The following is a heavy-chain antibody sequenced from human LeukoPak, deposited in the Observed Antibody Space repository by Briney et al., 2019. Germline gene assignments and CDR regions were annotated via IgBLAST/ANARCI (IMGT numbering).Heavy chain of an antibody. V-gene: IGHV1-2*04. D-gene: IGHD3-10*01. CDR1: GYTFTGYY. CDR2: INPNSGGT. J-gene: IGHJ3*02. CDR3: ASRGGPRWFGELLGAFDI. Sequence: GAPVKVSCKASGYTFTGYYMHWVRQAPGQGLEWMGWINPNSGGTNYAQKFQGWVTMTRDTSISTAYMELSRLRSDDTAVYYCASRGGPRWFGELLGAFDIWGQGTMVTVSS.